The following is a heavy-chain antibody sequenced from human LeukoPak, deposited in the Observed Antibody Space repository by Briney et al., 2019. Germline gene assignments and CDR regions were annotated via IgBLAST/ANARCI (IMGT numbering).Heavy chain of an antibody. CDR2: INTDGSTI. CDR1: GFTFSSYW. V-gene: IGHV3-74*01. Sequence: PGGSLRLSCAPSGFTFSSYWMHWVRQAPGKGLVWVSRINTDGSTITYADSVKGRFTTSRDNAKNTLYLQMNSLRGEDTAVYFCARERKSSTSMDYWGQGTLVTVSS. CDR3: ARERKSSTSMDY. D-gene: IGHD2-2*01. J-gene: IGHJ4*02.